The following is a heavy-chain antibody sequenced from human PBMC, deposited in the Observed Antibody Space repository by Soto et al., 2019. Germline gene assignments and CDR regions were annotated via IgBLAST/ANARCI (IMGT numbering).Heavy chain of an antibody. CDR2: ISGSGGST. D-gene: IGHD2-2*02. Sequence: EVQLLESGGGLVQPGGSLRLSCAASGFTFSSYAMSWVRQAPGKGLEWVSAISGSGGSTYYADSVKGRFTISRDNSKNTLYQQMNSLRADDTAVYYCAKEYCSSTSCYIGDYFAYWGQGTLVTVSS. CDR1: GFTFSSYA. CDR3: AKEYCSSTSCYIGDYFAY. J-gene: IGHJ4*02. V-gene: IGHV3-23*01.